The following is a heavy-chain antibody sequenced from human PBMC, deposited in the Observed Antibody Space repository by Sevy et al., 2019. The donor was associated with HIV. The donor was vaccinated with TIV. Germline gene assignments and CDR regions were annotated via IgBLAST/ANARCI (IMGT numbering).Heavy chain of an antibody. J-gene: IGHJ4*02. CDR3: ARGPPGLAYSNYDFFDY. CDR2: ISSSGSTI. D-gene: IGHD4-4*01. Sequence: GGSLRLSCAASGFTFSDYYMSWIRQAPGKGLEWVSYISSSGSTIYYADSVKGRFTISRDNAKNSLYLQMNSLRAEDTAVYYCARGPPGLAYSNYDFFDYWRQGTLVTVSS. V-gene: IGHV3-11*04. CDR1: GFTFSDYY.